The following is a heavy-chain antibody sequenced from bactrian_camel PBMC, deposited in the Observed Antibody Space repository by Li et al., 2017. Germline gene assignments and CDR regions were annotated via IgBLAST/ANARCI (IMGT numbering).Heavy chain of an antibody. CDR1: RYNPTNFC. CDR2: LYTHVGRS. D-gene: IGHD3*01. Sequence: HVQLVESGGGTVLAGRSLRLSCTASRYNPTNFCIGWFRQTPGKELEGVAALYTHVGRSVYADSVKGRFTISQDNSTVWLQMNNLQPEDTAMYHCAIGGSCGMVLWDYWGHGTQVTVS. J-gene: IGHJ4*01. CDR3: AIGGSCGMVLWDY. V-gene: IGHV3S1*01.